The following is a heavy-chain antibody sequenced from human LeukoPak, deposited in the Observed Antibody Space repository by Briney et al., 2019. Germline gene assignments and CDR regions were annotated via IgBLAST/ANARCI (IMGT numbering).Heavy chain of an antibody. D-gene: IGHD4-17*01. Sequence: PSETLSLTCTVSGDSITRGTYYWNWIRQPAGKGLEWIGRIHTSSRVNYNPSLKSRVTISIDTSRNLVSLRLTSVTAADAAVYYCARDRGNGDYGDYFDSWGQGTLVSASS. CDR2: IHTSSRV. J-gene: IGHJ4*02. V-gene: IGHV4-61*02. CDR1: GDSITRGTYY. CDR3: ARDRGNGDYGDYFDS.